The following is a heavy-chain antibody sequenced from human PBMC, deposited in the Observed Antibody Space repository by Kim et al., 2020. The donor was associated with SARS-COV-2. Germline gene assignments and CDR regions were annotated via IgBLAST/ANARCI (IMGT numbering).Heavy chain of an antibody. J-gene: IGHJ6*02. D-gene: IGHD3-9*01. CDR2: ISYDGSNK. CDR1: GFTFSSYA. CDR3: ARVYYDILTGYYHYYGMDV. Sequence: GGSLRLSCAASGFTFSSYAMHWVRQAPGKGLEWVAVISYDGSNKYYADSVKGRFTISRDNSKNTLYLQMNSLRVEDTAVYYCARVYYDILTGYYHYYGMDVWGQGTTVTVSS. V-gene: IGHV3-30*04.